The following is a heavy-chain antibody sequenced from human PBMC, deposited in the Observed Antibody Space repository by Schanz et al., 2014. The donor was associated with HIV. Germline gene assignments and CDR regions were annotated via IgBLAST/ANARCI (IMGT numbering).Heavy chain of an antibody. J-gene: IGHJ4*02. V-gene: IGHV3-23*04. Sequence: VQLVESGRGVVQPGKSLRLSCAASGFTLSSYSMNWVRQAPGKGLEWVSAISGSISTTFYADSVKGRLTISRDNSKNTLYLQMTTLRIDDTAVYYCAKPEYDSRGNSQSHFDYWGQGTLVTVSS. D-gene: IGHD3-22*01. CDR1: GFTLSSYS. CDR2: ISGSISTT. CDR3: AKPEYDSRGNSQSHFDY.